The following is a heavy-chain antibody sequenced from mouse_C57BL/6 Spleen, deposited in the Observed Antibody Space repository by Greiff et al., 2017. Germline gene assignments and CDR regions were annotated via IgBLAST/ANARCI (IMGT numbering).Heavy chain of an antibody. V-gene: IGHV1-47*01. D-gene: IGHD2-2*01. Sequence: LEESGAELVKPGASVKMSCKASGYTFTTYPIEWMKQNHGKSLEWIGNFHPYNDDTKYNEKFKGKATLTVEKSSSTVYLELSRLTSDDSAVYYCARRGDGYDGDYYAMDYWGQGTSVTVSS. CDR1: GYTFTTYP. CDR2: FHPYNDDT. CDR3: ARRGDGYDGDYYAMDY. J-gene: IGHJ4*01.